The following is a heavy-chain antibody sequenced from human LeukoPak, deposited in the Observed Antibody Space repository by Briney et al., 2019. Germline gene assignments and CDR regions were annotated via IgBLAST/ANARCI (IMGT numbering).Heavy chain of an antibody. D-gene: IGHD5-24*01. Sequence: GRSLRLSCAASGFTFGSYGMHWVRQAPGKGLEWVAVISYDGITKYYADSVKGRFTISRDDSKNTLYLQMNSLRAEDTAVYYCAKESKVGYNEESYFNYWGQGTLVTVSS. CDR1: GFTFGSYG. V-gene: IGHV3-30*18. J-gene: IGHJ4*02. CDR3: AKESKVGYNEESYFNY. CDR2: ISYDGITK.